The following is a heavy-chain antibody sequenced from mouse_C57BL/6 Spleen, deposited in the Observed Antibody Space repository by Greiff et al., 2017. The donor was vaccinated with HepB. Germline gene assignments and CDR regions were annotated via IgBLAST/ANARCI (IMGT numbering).Heavy chain of an antibody. D-gene: IGHD2-4*01. V-gene: IGHV1-62-2*01. J-gene: IGHJ2*01. CDR2: IYPGSGSI. CDR3: ARHGIYYDYDFYYFDY. CDR1: GYTFTEYT. Sequence: QVQLQQSGAELVKPGASVKLSCKASGYTFTEYTIHWVKQRSGQGLEWIGWIYPGSGSIKYNEKFKDKATLTADTSSSPVYMELSRLTSEDSAVYFCARHGIYYDYDFYYFDYWGQGTTLTVSS.